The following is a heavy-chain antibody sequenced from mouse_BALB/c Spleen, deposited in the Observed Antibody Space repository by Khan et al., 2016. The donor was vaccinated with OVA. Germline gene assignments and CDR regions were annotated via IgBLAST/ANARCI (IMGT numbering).Heavy chain of an antibody. CDR2: INTETGEP. D-gene: IGHD1-1*01. CDR1: GYTFTDYS. Sequence: QIQLVQSGPELKKPGETVKISCKASGYTFTDYSMHWVKQAPGKGLKWMGWINTETGEPTYADDFKGRFAFSLETSARIVNLQINNIKNEDTATYVCVRENYGSRWYFDVWGAGTTVTVSS. V-gene: IGHV9-2-1*01. CDR3: VRENYGSRWYFDV. J-gene: IGHJ1*01.